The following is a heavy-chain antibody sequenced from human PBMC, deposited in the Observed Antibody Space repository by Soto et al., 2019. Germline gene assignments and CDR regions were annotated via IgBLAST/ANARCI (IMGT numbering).Heavy chain of an antibody. Sequence: GGSLRLSCAASGFTFSSYSMNWVRQAPGKGLEWVSYISSSSTIYYADSVKGRFTISRDNAKNSLYLQMNSLRDEDTAVYYCARGETEYWGQGTLVTVYS. CDR1: GFTFSSYS. V-gene: IGHV3-48*02. CDR2: ISSSSTI. J-gene: IGHJ4*02. CDR3: ARGETEY.